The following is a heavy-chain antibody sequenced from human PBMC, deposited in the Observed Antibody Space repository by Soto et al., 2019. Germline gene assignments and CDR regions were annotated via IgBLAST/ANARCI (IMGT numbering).Heavy chain of an antibody. CDR1: GFTFISYA. D-gene: IGHD4-17*01. CDR3: AKKVGDYDYFDF. V-gene: IGHV3-23*01. Sequence: EVLLLESGGGLVQPGGSLRLSCAASGFTFISYAMSWVRQAPGKGLEWVSAISGSGGSTYYADYLKGRFTISRDNSKDKLYLHMNSLRAEDKAVYYGAKKVGDYDYFDFWGQGTLVTVFS. CDR2: ISGSGGST. J-gene: IGHJ4*02.